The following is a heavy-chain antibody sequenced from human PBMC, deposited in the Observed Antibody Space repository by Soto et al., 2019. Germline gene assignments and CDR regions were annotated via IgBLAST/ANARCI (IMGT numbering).Heavy chain of an antibody. CDR1: CVSIRSGAAS. V-gene: IGHV4-30-2*01. CDR3: ARVWGYSYGLASDI. D-gene: IGHD5-18*01. CDR2: IYHSGST. J-gene: IGHJ3*02. Sequence: SATLSLTCAVSCVSIRSGAASWRWIWQPPGKGLEWIGYIYHSGSTYYNPSLKSRVTISVDRSKSQFSLKLSSVTAADTAVYYCARVWGYSYGLASDIWGQGTMVT.